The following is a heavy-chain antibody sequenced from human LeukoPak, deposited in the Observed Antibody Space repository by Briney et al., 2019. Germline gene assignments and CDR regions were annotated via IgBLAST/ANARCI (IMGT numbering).Heavy chain of an antibody. CDR1: GYTFTSYD. V-gene: IGHV1-8*01. Sequence: GASVKVSCKASGYTFTSYDINWVRQATGQGLEWMGWMNPNSGNTGYAQKFQGRVTMTRNTSISTAYMELSSLRSEDTAVYYCARYSGSWYEESYYYYMDVWGKGTTVTVSS. J-gene: IGHJ6*03. D-gene: IGHD6-13*01. CDR3: ARYSGSWYEESYYYYMDV. CDR2: MNPNSGNT.